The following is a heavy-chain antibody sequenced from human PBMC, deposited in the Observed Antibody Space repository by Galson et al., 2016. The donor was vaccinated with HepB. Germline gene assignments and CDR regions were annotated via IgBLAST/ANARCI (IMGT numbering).Heavy chain of an antibody. CDR2: IYYSGSA. D-gene: IGHD3-10*01. V-gene: IGHV4-59*01. CDR3: ARVLGVWHYGSGRCFDC. CDR1: GGSISSYY. Sequence: TLSLTCTVSGGSISSYYWSWIRQPPGKGLEWIGYIYYSGSAKYNPSLKSRVTISVDTSKNQFSLKLSSVTAADTAVYFCARVLGVWHYGSGRCFDCWGQGTQVTVSS. J-gene: IGHJ4*02.